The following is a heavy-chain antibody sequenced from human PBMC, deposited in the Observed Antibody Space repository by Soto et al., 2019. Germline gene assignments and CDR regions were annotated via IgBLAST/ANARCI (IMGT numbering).Heavy chain of an antibody. CDR2: IIPIFGTA. D-gene: IGHD5-18*01. V-gene: IGHV1-69*13. J-gene: IGHJ6*02. CDR1: GGTFGSYA. CDR3: ARAPTEEGYIQLWAMRYYYYYGMDV. Sequence: ASVKVSCKASGGTFGSYAISWVRQAPGQGLECMGGIIPIFGTANYAQKFQGRVTITADESTSTAYMELSSLRSEDTAVYYCARAPTEEGYIQLWAMRYYYYYGMDVWGQGTTVTVS.